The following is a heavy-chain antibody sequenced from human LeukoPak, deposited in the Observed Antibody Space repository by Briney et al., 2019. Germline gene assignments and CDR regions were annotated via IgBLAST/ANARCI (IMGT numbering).Heavy chain of an antibody. D-gene: IGHD2-15*01. CDR2: ISSSSSYT. V-gene: IGHV3-11*06. Sequence: GGSLRLSCAASGFTFSDYYMSRIRQAPGKGLEWVSYISSSSSYTNYADSVKGRFTISRDNAKNSLYLQMNSLRAEDTAVYYCARSRDCSGGSCYVDAFDIWGQGTMVTVSS. CDR3: ARSRDCSGGSCYVDAFDI. J-gene: IGHJ3*02. CDR1: GFTFSDYY.